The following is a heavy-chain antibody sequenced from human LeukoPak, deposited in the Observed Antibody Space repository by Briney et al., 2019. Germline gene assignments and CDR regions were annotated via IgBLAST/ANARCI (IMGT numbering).Heavy chain of an antibody. D-gene: IGHD4-11*01. J-gene: IGHJ5*02. V-gene: IGHV1-18*04. CDR2: ISNYLGVT. Sequence: ASVKVSCKASGFRFTSFGVSWVRQAPGEGLEWMGGISNYLGVTHYAAKFADRVTMTIDTSTTTAYMALRSLKYDDTAVYSCATDSDHSGNGNGDWPAPWGQGTAVTVTS. CDR1: GFRFTSFG. CDR3: ATDSDHSGNGNGDWPAP.